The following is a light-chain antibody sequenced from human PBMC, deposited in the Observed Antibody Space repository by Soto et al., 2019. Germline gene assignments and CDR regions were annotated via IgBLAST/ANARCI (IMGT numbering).Light chain of an antibody. CDR2: GAS. CDR1: QSVRNN. J-gene: IGKJ5*01. Sequence: EIMMTQSPATLSVSPGERATVPCRASQSVRNNLAWYQQKSGQAPRLLIYGASTRATGIPARFSGSGYGTEFTLTISSLQSEDFAVYYCQQRSSWPITFGQGTRLEIK. V-gene: IGKV3-15*01. CDR3: QQRSSWPIT.